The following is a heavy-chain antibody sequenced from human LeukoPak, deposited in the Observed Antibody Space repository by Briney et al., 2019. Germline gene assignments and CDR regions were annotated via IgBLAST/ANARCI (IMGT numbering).Heavy chain of an antibody. J-gene: IGHJ6*02. Sequence: GGSLRLSCAASGFTFSSYAMSWVRQAPGKGLEWVSAISGSGGSTYYADSVKGRFTISRDNAKNSLYLQMNSLRAEDTAVYYCARVLLERRGGIYYYYGMDVWGQGTTVTVSS. CDR2: ISGSGGST. D-gene: IGHD1-1*01. CDR1: GFTFSSYA. CDR3: ARVLLERRGGIYYYYGMDV. V-gene: IGHV3-23*01.